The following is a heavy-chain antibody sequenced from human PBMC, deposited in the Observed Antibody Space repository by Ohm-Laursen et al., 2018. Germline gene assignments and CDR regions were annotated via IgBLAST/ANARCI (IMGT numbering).Heavy chain of an antibody. V-gene: IGHV3-23*01. J-gene: IGHJ4*02. D-gene: IGHD2-15*01. Sequence: SLRLSCTASGFSFSSLAMTWVRQAPGKGLEWVSAVSANAGSTYYADSVKGRFTISRDNSKNTLYLQMNSLRAEDTAVYYCAKDIVVVPVTGGSFDFWGQGTLVTASS. CDR2: VSANAGST. CDR1: GFSFSSLA. CDR3: AKDIVVVPVTGGSFDF.